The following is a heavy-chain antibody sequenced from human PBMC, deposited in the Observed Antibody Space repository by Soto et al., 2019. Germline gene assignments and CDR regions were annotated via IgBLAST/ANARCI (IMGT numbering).Heavy chain of an antibody. CDR2: ISGGGDTT. V-gene: IGHV3-23*01. CDR3: AKLRDFVVLPAGILDY. CDR1: GFSSSSYV. Sequence: GGSLRLSCAASGFSSSSYVMSWVRQAPGKGLEWVSVISGGGDTTYYTPSVKGRFTISRDDFRNTLYLQMNSLRTEDTAIYYCAKLRDFVVLPAGILDYWGPGTLVTVSS. J-gene: IGHJ4*02. D-gene: IGHD2-8*01.